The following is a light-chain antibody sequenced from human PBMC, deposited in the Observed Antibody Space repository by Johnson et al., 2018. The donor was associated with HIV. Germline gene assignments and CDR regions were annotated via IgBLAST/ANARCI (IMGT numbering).Light chain of an antibody. V-gene: IGLV1-51*02. CDR1: SSNIGNNY. J-gene: IGLJ1*01. Sequence: QSVLTQPPSVSAAPGQKVTISCSGSSSNIGNNYVSWYQQLPGTAPKLLIYENNKRPSGIPDRFSGSKSATSATLGITGLQNGDEADYYCGTWDSSLSAGFFGTGTKVTVL. CDR2: ENN. CDR3: GTWDSSLSAGF.